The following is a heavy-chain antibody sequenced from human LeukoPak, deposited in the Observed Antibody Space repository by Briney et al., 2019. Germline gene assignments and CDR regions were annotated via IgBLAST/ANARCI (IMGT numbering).Heavy chain of an antibody. V-gene: IGHV3-20*04. CDR2: INWNGGST. J-gene: IGHJ4*02. CDR1: GFTFDDYG. CDR3: VRDVGWELFDY. D-gene: IGHD1-26*01. Sequence: SGGSLRLSCAASGFTFDDYGMSWVRQAPGKGLEWVSGINWNGGSTGYADSVKGRFTISRDNAKNSLYLQMNRLRGEDTALYYCVRDVGWELFDYWGQGTLVTVSS.